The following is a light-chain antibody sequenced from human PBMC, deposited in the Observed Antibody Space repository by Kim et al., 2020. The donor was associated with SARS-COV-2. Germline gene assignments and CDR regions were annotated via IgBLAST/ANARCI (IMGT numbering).Light chain of an antibody. J-gene: IGLJ2*01. CDR3: QSRDSSGKVV. CDR1: SLRSYY. CDR2: GKN. V-gene: IGLV3-19*01. Sequence: SSELTQDPAVSVALGQTVRITCQGDSLRSYYASWYQQRPGQAPVVAIYGKNIRPSGIPDRFSGSSSGNTASLTITGAQAEDEADYYCQSRDSSGKVVFGGGTQLTVL.